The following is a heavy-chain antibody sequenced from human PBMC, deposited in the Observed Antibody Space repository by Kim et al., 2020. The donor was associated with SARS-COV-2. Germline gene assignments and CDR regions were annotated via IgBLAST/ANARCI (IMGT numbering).Heavy chain of an antibody. CDR3: ARVRCSSTSCYARGPNYYYYGMDV. Sequence: ASVKVSCKASGYTFTSYDINWVRQATGQGLEWMGWMNPNSGNTGYAQKFQARFTLTRNTSISTAYMELSSLRSEDTAVYYCARVRCSSTSCYARGPNYYYYGMDVWGQGTTVTVSS. CDR1: GYTFTSYD. D-gene: IGHD2-2*01. J-gene: IGHJ6*02. V-gene: IGHV1-8*01. CDR2: MNPNSGNT.